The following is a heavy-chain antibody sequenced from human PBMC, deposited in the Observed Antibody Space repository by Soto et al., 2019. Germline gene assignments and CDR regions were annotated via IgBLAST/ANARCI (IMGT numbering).Heavy chain of an antibody. V-gene: IGHV3-21*01. CDR2: ISSSSSYI. CDR1: GFTFSSYS. D-gene: IGHD3-22*01. J-gene: IGHJ6*04. Sequence: EVQLVESGGGLVKPGGSLRLSCAASGFTFSSYSMNWVRQAPGKGLEWVSSISSSSSYIYYADSVKGRFTISRDNAKNSRYLQMNSLRAEDTAVYYCASPYYYDSSGYPAYGGGMDVWGKGTTVTVSS. CDR3: ASPYYYDSSGYPAYGGGMDV.